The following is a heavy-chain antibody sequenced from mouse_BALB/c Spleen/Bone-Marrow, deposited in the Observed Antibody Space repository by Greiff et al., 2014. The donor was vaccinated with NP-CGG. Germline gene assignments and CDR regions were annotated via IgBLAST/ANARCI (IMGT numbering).Heavy chain of an antibody. D-gene: IGHD2-10*01. CDR3: AREAAYYGNYGAMDY. CDR1: GYSFTGYN. CDR2: IDPYNGGT. J-gene: IGHJ4*01. V-gene: IGHV1S135*01. Sequence: EVQGVESGPELGKPGASVKISCKASGYSFTGYNMYWVEQSHRKSLEWIGYIDPYNGGTSYNQKSKGKATLTVDKSSSTAYMHLNSLTSEDSAIYYCAREAAYYGNYGAMDYWGQGTSVTVSS.